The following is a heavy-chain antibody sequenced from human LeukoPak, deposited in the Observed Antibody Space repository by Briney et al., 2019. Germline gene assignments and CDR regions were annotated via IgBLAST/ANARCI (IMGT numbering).Heavy chain of an antibody. Sequence: GGSLRLSCAASGFTFSNAWMSWVRQAPGKGLEWVGRIKSKTGGGTTDYAAPVKGRFTISRDDSKNTLYLQMNSLKTEDTAVYYCTTGTFSYSSGWFDGYWGQGTLVTVSS. D-gene: IGHD6-19*01. V-gene: IGHV3-15*01. CDR3: TTGTFSYSSGWFDGY. CDR1: GFTFSNAW. CDR2: IKSKTGGGTT. J-gene: IGHJ4*02.